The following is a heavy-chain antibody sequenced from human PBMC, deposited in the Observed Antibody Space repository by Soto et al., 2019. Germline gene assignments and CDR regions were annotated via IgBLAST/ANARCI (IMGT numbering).Heavy chain of an antibody. CDR3: ARSFLS. Sequence: QLQLQESGSGLVKPSQTLSPTCAVSGGSISSGGYSWSWIRQPPGKGLEWIGYISHRGNTFSNPSLKSRVTISVDRSKNQFSLKLSSMTAEDAAVYYCARSFLSWGQGTLVTVSS. D-gene: IGHD3-3*02. CDR2: ISHRGNT. CDR1: GGSISSGGYS. J-gene: IGHJ4*02. V-gene: IGHV4-30-2*01.